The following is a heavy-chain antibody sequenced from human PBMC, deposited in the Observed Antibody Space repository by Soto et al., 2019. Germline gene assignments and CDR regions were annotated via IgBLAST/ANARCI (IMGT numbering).Heavy chain of an antibody. V-gene: IGHV4-34*01. CDR2: IKDGGRT. Sequence: QVQLQQWGAGLLKPSETLSLNCAVNGGSLSGYYWSWIRQPPGKGLEWIGEIKDGGRTNYSPSIKSRATISSDTSNNQSTLRLYSVTAADTGVYYCARGQEGVVATHWDQGTLVTVSS. D-gene: IGHD5-12*01. J-gene: IGHJ4*02. CDR3: ARGQEGVVATH. CDR1: GGSLSGYY.